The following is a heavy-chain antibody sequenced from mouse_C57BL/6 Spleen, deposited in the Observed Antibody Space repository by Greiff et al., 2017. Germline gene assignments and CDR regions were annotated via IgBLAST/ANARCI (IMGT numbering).Heavy chain of an antibody. CDR3: TRSEDGYLYYYAMDY. CDR1: GYTFTSYW. Sequence: VQLQQSGTVLARPGASVKMSCKTSGYTFTSYWMHWVKQRPGQGLEWIGAIYPGNSDTSYNQKFKGKAKLTAVTSASTAYMELSSLTNEDSAVYYCTRSEDGYLYYYAMDYWGQGTSVTVSS. CDR2: IYPGNSDT. J-gene: IGHJ4*01. V-gene: IGHV1-5*01. D-gene: IGHD2-3*01.